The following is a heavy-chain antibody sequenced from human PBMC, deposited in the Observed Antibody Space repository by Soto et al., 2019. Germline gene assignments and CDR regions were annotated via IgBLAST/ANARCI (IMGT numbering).Heavy chain of an antibody. CDR3: ARDRVAVAGSYGMDV. CDR1: GFTFSSYG. Sequence: QVQLVESGGGVVQPGRSLRLSCAASGFTFSSYGMHWVRQAPGKGLEWVAVIWYDGSNKYYADSVKGRFTISRDNSKNTLSLQMNSLRAEDTAVYYCARDRVAVAGSYGMDVWGQGTTVTVSS. J-gene: IGHJ6*02. CDR2: IWYDGSNK. D-gene: IGHD6-19*01. V-gene: IGHV3-33*01.